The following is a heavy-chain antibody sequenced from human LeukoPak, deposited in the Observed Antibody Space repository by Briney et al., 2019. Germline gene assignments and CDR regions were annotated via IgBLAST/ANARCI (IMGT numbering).Heavy chain of an antibody. CDR1: GFSLSTYGMR. V-gene: IGHV2-70*04. Sequence: ESGPTLVNPTQTLTLTCTFSGFSLSTYGMRVTWIRQPPGKALEWLARIDWDDEKSYSTSLETRLTISRDTSKNQVVLTVTDMDPVDTATYYCARTPVTAAVTYFDYWGPGTLVTVSS. D-gene: IGHD6-25*01. J-gene: IGHJ4*02. CDR2: IDWDDEK. CDR3: ARTPVTAAVTYFDY.